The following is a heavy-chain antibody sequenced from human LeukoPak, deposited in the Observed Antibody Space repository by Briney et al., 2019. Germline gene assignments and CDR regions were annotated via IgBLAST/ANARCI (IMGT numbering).Heavy chain of an antibody. CDR2: IHSSEGT. J-gene: IGHJ6*04. CDR3: ARHVYGKGMYV. CDR1: GDSFSGYY. Sequence: SETLSLTCTVSGDSFSGYYWGWIRQPPGKGLECLGYIHSSEGTAYNPSLRSRLTISIDTSKNQFSLTLSSVTAADMAVYYCARHVYGKGMYVWGKGTTVTVSS. V-gene: IGHV4-59*08. D-gene: IGHD4-17*01.